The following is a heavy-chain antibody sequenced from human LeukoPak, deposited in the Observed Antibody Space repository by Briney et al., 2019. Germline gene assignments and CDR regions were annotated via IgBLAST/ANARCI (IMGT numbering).Heavy chain of an antibody. V-gene: IGHV3-23*01. CDR1: GFTFSSYS. CDR3: ANLYSSSSGYYYYNGMDV. Sequence: GGSLRLSCAASGFTFSSYSMNWVRQAPGKGLEWVSSISGSGGTTYYADSVKGRLTISRDNSKNTVNLQMNSLRAEDTAVYYCANLYSSSSGYYYYNGMDVWGQGTTVTVSS. J-gene: IGHJ6*02. CDR2: ISGSGGTT. D-gene: IGHD6-6*01.